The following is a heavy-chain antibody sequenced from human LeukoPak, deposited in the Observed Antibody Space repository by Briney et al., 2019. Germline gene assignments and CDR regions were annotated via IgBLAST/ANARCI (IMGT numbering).Heavy chain of an antibody. J-gene: IGHJ4*02. V-gene: IGHV1-2*02. CDR1: GYTFTGYY. CDR3: ARGGIVVVTASFEGY. D-gene: IGHD2-21*02. CDR2: INPNSGGT. Sequence: PWASVKVSCKASGYTFTGYYMHWVRQAPGQGLEWMGWINPNSGGTNYAQKFQGRVTMTRDTSISTAYMELSRLRSDDTAVYYCARGGIVVVTASFEGYWGQGTLVTVSS.